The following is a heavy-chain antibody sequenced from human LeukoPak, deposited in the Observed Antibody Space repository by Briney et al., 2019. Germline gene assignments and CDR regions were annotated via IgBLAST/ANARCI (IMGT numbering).Heavy chain of an antibody. Sequence: SETLSLTCTVSGGSISSYYWSWIRQPPGKGLEWIGEIKHSGSTNYNPSLKGRVTISVDTSKNQFSLKLSSVTAADTAGYYCATGGSAGLISAFDIWGQGTMVTVSS. CDR1: GGSISSYY. D-gene: IGHD2-15*01. CDR3: ATGGSAGLISAFDI. V-gene: IGHV4-34*01. J-gene: IGHJ3*02. CDR2: IKHSGST.